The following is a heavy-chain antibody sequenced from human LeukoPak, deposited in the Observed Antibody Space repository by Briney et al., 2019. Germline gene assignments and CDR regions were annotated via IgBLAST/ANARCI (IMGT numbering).Heavy chain of an antibody. CDR2: ISSSSSYI. Sequence: GGSLRLSCAASGFTFSSYSMNWVRQAPGKGLEWVPSISSSSSYIYYADSVKGRFTISRDNAKNSLYLQMNSLRAEDTAVYYCARSRPTTVVTHLDYWGQGTLVTVSP. D-gene: IGHD4-23*01. J-gene: IGHJ4*02. CDR1: GFTFSSYS. V-gene: IGHV3-21*01. CDR3: ARSRPTTVVTHLDY.